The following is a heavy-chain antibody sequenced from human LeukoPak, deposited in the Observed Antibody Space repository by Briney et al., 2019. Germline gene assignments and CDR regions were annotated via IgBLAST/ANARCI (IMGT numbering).Heavy chain of an antibody. D-gene: IGHD2-15*01. Sequence: RASVKVSCKASGYTFTSYGISWVRPAPGQGLEWMGWISAYNGNTNYAQKLQGRVTMTTDTSTSTAYMELRSLRSDDTAVYYCAXXXXXXXXXXAARFYGMGVWGQGTTVTVSS. V-gene: IGHV1-18*01. CDR3: AXXXXXXXXXXAARFYGMGV. J-gene: IGHJ6*02. CDR1: GYTFTSYG. CDR2: ISAYNGNT.